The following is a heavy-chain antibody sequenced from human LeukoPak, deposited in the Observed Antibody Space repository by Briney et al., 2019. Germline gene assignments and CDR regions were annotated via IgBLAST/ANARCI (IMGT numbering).Heavy chain of an antibody. CDR2: IYPVDSDT. J-gene: IGHJ3*02. CDR3: ARPLSQYSSGWYDAFDI. CDR1: GYSFTIYW. Sequence: GESPKISCKGSGYSFTIYWIGWVRQMPGKGLEWMGIIYPVDSDTRYSPSFHGQVTISADKSISTAYLQWSSLKASDTAMYYCARPLSQYSSGWYDAFDIWGQGTMVTVSS. V-gene: IGHV5-51*01. D-gene: IGHD6-19*01.